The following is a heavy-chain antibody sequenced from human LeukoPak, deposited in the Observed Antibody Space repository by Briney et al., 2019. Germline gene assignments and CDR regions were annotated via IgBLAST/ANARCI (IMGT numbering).Heavy chain of an antibody. Sequence: PSETLSLTCTVSGGSISSYYWSWIRHPPGKGLEWIGDNYYSGSTNYNPSLKSRVTISLDTSKNQFSLKLSSVTAADTAVYYCARRIAAAGTGVEYYFDYWGQGTLVTVSS. CDR2: NYYSGST. D-gene: IGHD6-13*01. J-gene: IGHJ4*02. CDR1: GGSISSYY. CDR3: ARRIAAAGTGVEYYFDY. V-gene: IGHV4-59*08.